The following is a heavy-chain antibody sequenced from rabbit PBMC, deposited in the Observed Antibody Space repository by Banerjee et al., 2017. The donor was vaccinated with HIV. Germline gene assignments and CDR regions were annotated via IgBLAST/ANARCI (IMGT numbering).Heavy chain of an antibody. CDR1: GLDFSSSYW. Sequence: QEQLEESGGDLVKPEGSLTLTCTASGLDFSSSYWIYWVRQAPGKGLEWIGCIHTGDGRTYYATWAKGRFTVSKTSSTTVTLQMTSLTAADTATYFCARDVGSSAWSARYYFNFWGPGTLVTVS. V-gene: IGHV1S45*01. CDR2: IHTGDGRT. D-gene: IGHD4-1*01. CDR3: ARDVGSSAWSARYYFNF. J-gene: IGHJ4*01.